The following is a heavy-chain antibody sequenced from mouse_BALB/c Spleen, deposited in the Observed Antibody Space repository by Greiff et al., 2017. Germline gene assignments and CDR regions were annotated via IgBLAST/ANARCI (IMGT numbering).Heavy chain of an antibody. CDR3: ARYDGYSDYAMDY. CDR1: GYSFTGYY. D-gene: IGHD2-3*01. V-gene: IGHV1S34*01. J-gene: IGHJ4*01. Sequence: LVKTGASVKISCKASGYSFTGYYMHWVKQSHGKSLEWIGYISCYNGATSYNQKFKGKATFTVDTSSSTAYMQFNSLTSEDSAVYYCARYDGYSDYAMDYWGQGTSVTVSS. CDR2: ISCYNGAT.